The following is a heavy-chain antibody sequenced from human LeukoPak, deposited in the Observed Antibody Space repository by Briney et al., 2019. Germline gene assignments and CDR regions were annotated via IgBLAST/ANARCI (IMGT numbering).Heavy chain of an antibody. V-gene: IGHV4-4*09. Sequence: SETRSRTCRDSGVSSRSYYWSWIRQPPGKGLEWIGYIYTSGSTNYNPSLKSRVTISVDTSKNQFSLKLSSVTAADTAVYYCARSSFGYDFWSGQALDYWGQGTLVTVSS. CDR2: IYTSGST. CDR3: ARSSFGYDFWSGQALDY. D-gene: IGHD3-3*01. J-gene: IGHJ4*02. CDR1: GVSSRSYY.